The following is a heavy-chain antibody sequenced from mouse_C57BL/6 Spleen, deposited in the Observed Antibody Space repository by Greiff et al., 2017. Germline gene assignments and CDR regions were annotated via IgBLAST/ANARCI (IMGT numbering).Heavy chain of an antibody. D-gene: IGHD2-2*01. CDR3: ARYGYDGDFDY. Sequence: EVMLVESEGGLVQPGSSMKLSCTASGFTFSDYYMAWVRQVPEKGLEWVANINYDGSSTYYLDSLKSRFIISRDNAKNILYLQMSSLKSEDTATYYCARYGYDGDFDYWGQGTTLTVSS. CDR2: INYDGSST. CDR1: GFTFSDYY. J-gene: IGHJ2*01. V-gene: IGHV5-16*01.